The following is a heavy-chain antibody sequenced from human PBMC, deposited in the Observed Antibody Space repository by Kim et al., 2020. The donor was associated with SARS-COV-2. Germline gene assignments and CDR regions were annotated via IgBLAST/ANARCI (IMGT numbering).Heavy chain of an antibody. J-gene: IGHJ6*02. V-gene: IGHV3-9*01. Sequence: KGRFTISRDNAKNSLYLQMNSLRPEDTALYYCAKDFEGSGSYNPYGMDVWGQGTTVTVSS. CDR3: AKDFEGSGSYNPYGMDV. D-gene: IGHD3-10*01.